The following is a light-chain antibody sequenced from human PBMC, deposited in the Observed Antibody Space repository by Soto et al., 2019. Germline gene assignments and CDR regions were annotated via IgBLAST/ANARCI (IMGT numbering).Light chain of an antibody. CDR2: DVN. J-gene: IGLJ1*01. CDR3: CSYADNYV. Sequence: QSVLTQPRSVSGSPGQSVTISCAGTSSDVGGYNYVSWYQQHPGKAPKLMIYDVNKRPSGVPDRFSGSKSGNTASLTISGLQADDEADYYCCSYADNYVFGTGTKLPS. CDR1: SSDVGGYNY. V-gene: IGLV2-11*01.